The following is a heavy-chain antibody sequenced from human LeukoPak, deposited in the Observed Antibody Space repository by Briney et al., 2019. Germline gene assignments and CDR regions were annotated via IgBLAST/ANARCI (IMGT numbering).Heavy chain of an antibody. Sequence: GGTLRLSCAASGFTFSSYAMSWVRQAPGKGLEWVSLIYRGGSTYYADSVKGRFTISRDNSKNTLYIQMNSLRAEDTAVYYCVKGEYSSSWYSYWGQGTLVTVSS. CDR1: GFTFSSYA. V-gene: IGHV3-66*01. D-gene: IGHD6-13*01. CDR2: IYRGGST. CDR3: VKGEYSSSWYSY. J-gene: IGHJ4*02.